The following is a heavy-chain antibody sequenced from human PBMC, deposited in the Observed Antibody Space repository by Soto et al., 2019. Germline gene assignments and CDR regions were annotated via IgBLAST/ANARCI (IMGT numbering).Heavy chain of an antibody. CDR1: GDVFRSYG. CDR3: ARVRCFNGLCHTADYGMEV. D-gene: IGHD2-8*01. Sequence: SVKVSCKASGDVFRSYGINWVRQAPGQGLEWMGGIIPISGTTNYAQKFQGRVAITADESTDTVDMELSRLRSEDTAGYFCARVRCFNGLCHTADYGMEVLGQGTTVTVSS. J-gene: IGHJ6*02. V-gene: IGHV1-69*13. CDR2: IIPISGTT.